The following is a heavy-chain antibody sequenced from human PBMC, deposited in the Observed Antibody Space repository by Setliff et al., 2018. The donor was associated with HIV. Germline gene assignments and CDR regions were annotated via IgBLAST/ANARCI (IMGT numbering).Heavy chain of an antibody. CDR1: GFTFDDYG. CDR3: VRDRMEYSVGYYFDS. D-gene: IGHD4-4*01. J-gene: IGHJ4*02. CDR2: INWSGSTT. V-gene: IGHV3-20*04. Sequence: GGSLRLSCVVSGFTFDDYGMSWVRQTPGAGLEWLSDINWSGSTTGYADSVKGRFTISRDNAKNTVYLQINSLRVEDTALYYCVRDRMEYSVGYYFDSWGQGTLVTVPQ.